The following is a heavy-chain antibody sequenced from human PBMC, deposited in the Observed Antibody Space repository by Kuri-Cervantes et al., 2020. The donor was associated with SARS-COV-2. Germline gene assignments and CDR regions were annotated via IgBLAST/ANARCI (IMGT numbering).Heavy chain of an antibody. CDR2: IQSTHYT. Sequence: SETLSLTCSVSGDSIDSRSYYWGWLRQPTGKGLEWIGMIQSTHYTHYSSSLTSRVTMSIDTSQNPFSMKMSSVTAADSAVYYCARRVEISGVPAASAFDLWGQGTTVTVSS. CDR3: ARRVEISGVPAASAFDL. J-gene: IGHJ3*01. CDR1: GDSIDSRSYY. V-gene: IGHV4-39*02. D-gene: IGHD2-2*01.